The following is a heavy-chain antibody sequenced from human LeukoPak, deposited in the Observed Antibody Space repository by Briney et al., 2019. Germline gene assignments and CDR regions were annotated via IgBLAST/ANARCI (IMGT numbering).Heavy chain of an antibody. CDR1: GYTFTSYD. CDR3: ARGKNWNDGRGFFWSDY. Sequence: RASVKVSCKASGYTFTSYDINWVRQATGQGLEWMGWMNPNSGNTGYAQKFQGRVTITRNTSISTAYMELSSLRSEDTAVYYCARGKNWNDGRGFFWSDYWGQGTLVTVSS. CDR2: MNPNSGNT. J-gene: IGHJ4*02. D-gene: IGHD1-1*01. V-gene: IGHV1-8*03.